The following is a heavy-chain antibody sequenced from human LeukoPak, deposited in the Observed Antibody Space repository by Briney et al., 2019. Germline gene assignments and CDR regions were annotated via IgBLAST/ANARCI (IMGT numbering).Heavy chain of an antibody. V-gene: IGHV4-38-2*02. CDR1: AYSISSGYY. J-gene: IGHJ6*03. D-gene: IGHD4-17*01. CDR2: LSHSGST. CDR3: ARVDYGDLSYYYYYMDV. Sequence: SETLSLTCTVSAYSISSGYYWGWIRQPPGKGLEWIGSLSHSGSTNYNPSLKSRVTISVDTSKNQFSLKLSSVTAADTAVYYCARVDYGDLSYYYYYMDVWGKGTTVTVSS.